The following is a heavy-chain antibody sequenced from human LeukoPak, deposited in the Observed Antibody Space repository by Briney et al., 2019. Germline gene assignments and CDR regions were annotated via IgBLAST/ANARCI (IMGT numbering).Heavy chain of an antibody. D-gene: IGHD6-13*01. Sequence: GGSLRLSCAASGLSFINYAMSWVRQAPEKGLELVSGISGSGGSTYYADSVKGRFTISRDNSKNTLYLQMNSLRAEDTAVYYCAKDGAAAGKNDAFDIWGQGTMVTVSS. CDR3: AKDGAAAGKNDAFDI. CDR1: GLSFINYA. V-gene: IGHV3-23*01. CDR2: ISGSGGST. J-gene: IGHJ3*02.